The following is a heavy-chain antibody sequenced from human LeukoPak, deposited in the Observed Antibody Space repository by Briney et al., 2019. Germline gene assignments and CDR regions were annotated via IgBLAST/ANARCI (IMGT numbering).Heavy chain of an antibody. CDR2: INSDGRST. J-gene: IGHJ4*02. Sequence: GGSLRLSCAASGFTFSNYGMHWVRQAPGKGLVWVSRINSDGRSTSYADSVKGRFTISRDNAKNTLYLQMNSLRVEDTAVYYCVRDRLGLGDYWGQGTLVTVSS. CDR1: GFTFSNYG. V-gene: IGHV3-74*01. D-gene: IGHD7-27*01. CDR3: VRDRLGLGDY.